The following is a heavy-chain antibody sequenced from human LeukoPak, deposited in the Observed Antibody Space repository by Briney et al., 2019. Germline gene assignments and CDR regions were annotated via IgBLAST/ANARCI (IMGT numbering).Heavy chain of an antibody. J-gene: IGHJ6*03. CDR3: ARTRPDIVVVPAAISQRGYYYYYYYMDV. V-gene: IGHV4-34*01. Sequence: SSETLSLTCAVYGGSFSGYYWSWIRQPPGKGLEWIGEINHSGSTNYNPSLKTRVTISVDTCKNQFSLKLSSVTAADTAVYYCARTRPDIVVVPAAISQRGYYYYYYYMDVWGKGTTVTVSS. CDR1: GGSFSGYY. CDR2: INHSGST. D-gene: IGHD2-2*02.